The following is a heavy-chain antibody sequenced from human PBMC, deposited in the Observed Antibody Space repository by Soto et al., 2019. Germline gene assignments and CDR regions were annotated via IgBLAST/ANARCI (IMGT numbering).Heavy chain of an antibody. D-gene: IGHD3-3*01. CDR3: ARDPTDYDFWSGNILYGIDV. J-gene: IGHJ6*02. V-gene: IGHV3-74*01. Sequence: GGSLRLSCAASGFTFSSYWMHWVRQAPGKGLVWVSRSNSDGSSTSYADSVKGRFTISRDNAKNALYLQMNSLRAEDTAVYYCARDPTDYDFWSGNILYGIDVWGQGTTVTVSS. CDR2: SNSDGSST. CDR1: GFTFSSYW.